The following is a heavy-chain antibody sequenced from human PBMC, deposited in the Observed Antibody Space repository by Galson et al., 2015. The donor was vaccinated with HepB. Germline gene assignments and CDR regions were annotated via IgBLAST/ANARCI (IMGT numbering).Heavy chain of an antibody. CDR2: ISAYNGNT. Sequence: SVKVSCKASGYTFTGYYMHWVRQAPGQGLEWMGWISAYNGNTNYAQKLQGRVTMTTDTSTSTAYMELRSLRSDDTAVYYCARGGSSGWYYFDYWGQGTLVTVSS. D-gene: IGHD6-19*01. CDR3: ARGGSSGWYYFDY. V-gene: IGHV1-18*04. CDR1: GYTFTGYY. J-gene: IGHJ4*02.